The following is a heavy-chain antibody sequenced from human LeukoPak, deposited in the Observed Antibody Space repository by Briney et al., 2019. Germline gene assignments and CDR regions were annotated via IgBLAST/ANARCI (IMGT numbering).Heavy chain of an antibody. Sequence: ASVKVSCKASGYTFTGYYMHRVRQAPGQGLEWMGWINPNSGGTNYAQKFQGRVTMTRDTSISTAYMELSRLRSDDTAVYYCARVVSSTGRFDPWGQGTLVAVSS. CDR2: INPNSGGT. V-gene: IGHV1-2*02. D-gene: IGHD2-2*01. CDR1: GYTFTGYY. J-gene: IGHJ5*02. CDR3: ARVVSSTGRFDP.